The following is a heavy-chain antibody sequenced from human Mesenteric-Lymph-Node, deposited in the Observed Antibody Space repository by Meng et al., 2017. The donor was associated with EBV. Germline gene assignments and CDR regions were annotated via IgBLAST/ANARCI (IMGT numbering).Heavy chain of an antibody. Sequence: QVQLVQSGTEVKKPGASGKVSCKASGYIFGSYRVHWARQAPGQRLEWMGWINPAFGNTDYSQKFQGKVTITSDTSASTAYMDLTSLTPEDTAVYFCARDAGDYVLDYWGQGTLVTVSS. V-gene: IGHV1-3*01. D-gene: IGHD4-17*01. CDR1: GYIFGSYR. CDR3: ARDAGDYVLDY. CDR2: INPAFGNT. J-gene: IGHJ4*02.